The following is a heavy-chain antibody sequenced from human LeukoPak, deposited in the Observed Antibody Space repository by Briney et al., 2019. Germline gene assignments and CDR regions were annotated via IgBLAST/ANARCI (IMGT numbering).Heavy chain of an antibody. Sequence: RASVKVSCKASGYIFTGYYMHWVRQAPGQGLEWMGWINPNSGGTNYAQKFQGRVTMTRDTSISTAYMELSSLRSDDTAVYYCAMARDRNSVYSSLDYWGQGTLVTVSS. V-gene: IGHV1-2*02. CDR1: GYIFTGYY. D-gene: IGHD5/OR15-5a*01. J-gene: IGHJ4*02. CDR2: INPNSGGT. CDR3: AMARDRNSVYSSLDY.